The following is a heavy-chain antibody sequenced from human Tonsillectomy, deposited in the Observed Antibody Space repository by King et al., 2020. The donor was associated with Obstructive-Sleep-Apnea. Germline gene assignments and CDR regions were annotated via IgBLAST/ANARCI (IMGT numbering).Heavy chain of an antibody. CDR1: GFTFDDYG. CDR2: INWNGGRT. J-gene: IGHJ4*02. CDR3: ARDPDGAAAGTGWYFDY. V-gene: IGHV3-20*01. Sequence: QLVQSGGGVVRPGGSLRLSCAASGFTFDDYGMSWVRQAPGKGLEWVSGINWNGGRTDYADSVKGRFTISRDNAKNSLYLQMNSLRAEYTALYHCARDPDGAAAGTGWYFDYWGQGTLVTVSS. D-gene: IGHD6-13*01.